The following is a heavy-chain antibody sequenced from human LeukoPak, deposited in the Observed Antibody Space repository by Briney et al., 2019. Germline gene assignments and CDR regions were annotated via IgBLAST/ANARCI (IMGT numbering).Heavy chain of an antibody. CDR1: GFTFSSYG. J-gene: IGHJ4*02. CDR3: ARAKFYGGKGPYDY. CDR2: ISYDGSNK. Sequence: QAGGSLRLSCAASGFTFSSYGMHWVRQAPGKGLEWVAVISYDGSNKYYADSVKGRFTISRDNSKNTLYLQMNSLRAEDMAAYYCARAKFYGGKGPYDYWGQGTLVTVSS. V-gene: IGHV3-30*03. D-gene: IGHD4-23*01.